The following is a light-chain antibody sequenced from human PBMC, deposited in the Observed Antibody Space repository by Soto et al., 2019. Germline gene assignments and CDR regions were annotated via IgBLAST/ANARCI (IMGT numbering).Light chain of an antibody. Sequence: EVVLTQSPVTLSLSPGERATLSCRASQSFRGLLAWYQQKPGQAPRLLIYDASTRATGIPDRFSGSGSGTDFTLTISRVEPEDFALYYCQQYGTSLWTFGQGTKVDIK. V-gene: IGKV3-20*01. J-gene: IGKJ1*01. CDR2: DAS. CDR1: QSFRGL. CDR3: QQYGTSLWT.